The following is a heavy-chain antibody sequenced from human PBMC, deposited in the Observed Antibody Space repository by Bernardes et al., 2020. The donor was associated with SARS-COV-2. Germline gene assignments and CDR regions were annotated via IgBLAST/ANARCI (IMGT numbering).Heavy chain of an antibody. CDR2: ISNEGSIK. D-gene: IGHD1-7*01. J-gene: IGHJ4*02. CDR3: TRGLELELITWFDY. Sequence: SLRLSCTASGFTFSSSAMHWVRQAPGKGPEWVAVISNEGSIKYYTDSVKGRFTISRDNSKNTLYLLMNSLRTDDTAVYYCTRGLELELITWFDYWGQGTLVTVSS. CDR1: GFTFSSSA. V-gene: IGHV3-30-3*01.